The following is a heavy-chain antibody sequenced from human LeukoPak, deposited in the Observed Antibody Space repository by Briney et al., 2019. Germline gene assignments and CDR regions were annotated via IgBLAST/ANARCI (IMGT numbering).Heavy chain of an antibody. CDR1: GYTFTGYY. D-gene: IGHD3-16*02. CDR3: ARLYDYYYGMDV. CDR2: ISAYNGNT. J-gene: IGHJ6*02. Sequence: GASVKVSCKASGYTFTGYYMHWVRQAPGQGLEWMGWISAYNGNTNYAQKLQGRVTMTTDTSTSTAYMELRSLRSDDTAVYYCARLYDYYYGMDVWGQGTTVTVSS. V-gene: IGHV1-18*04.